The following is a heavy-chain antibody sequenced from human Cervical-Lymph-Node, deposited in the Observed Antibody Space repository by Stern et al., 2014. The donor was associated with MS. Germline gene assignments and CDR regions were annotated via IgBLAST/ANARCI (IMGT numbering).Heavy chain of an antibody. J-gene: IGHJ4*02. V-gene: IGHV1-18*04. CDR1: GYTFTSYG. D-gene: IGHD6-19*01. CDR3: ARDSFSIAVAGTDFDY. Sequence: VQLVESGAEVKKPGASVKVSCKASGYTFTSYGISWVRQAPGQGLEWMGWISPYNGNTNYAQKLQGRVTMTTDTSTSTAYMELRSLRSDDTAVYYCARDSFSIAVAGTDFDYWGQGTLVTVSS. CDR2: ISPYNGNT.